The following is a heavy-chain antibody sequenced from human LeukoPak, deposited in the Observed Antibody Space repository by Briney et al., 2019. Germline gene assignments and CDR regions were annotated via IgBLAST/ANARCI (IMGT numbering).Heavy chain of an antibody. Sequence: ASVKVSCKASGGTFSSYAISWVRQAPGQGLEWMGRIIPIFGIANYAQKFQGRVTITADKSTSTAYMELSSLSSEDTAVYYCARGYVSGPGVSWGQGTLVTVSS. V-gene: IGHV1-69*04. D-gene: IGHD2-15*01. CDR1: GGTFSSYA. CDR3: ARGYVSGPGVS. CDR2: IIPIFGIA. J-gene: IGHJ4*02.